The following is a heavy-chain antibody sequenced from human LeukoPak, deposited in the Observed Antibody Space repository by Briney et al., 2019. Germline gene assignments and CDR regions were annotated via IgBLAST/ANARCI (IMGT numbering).Heavy chain of an antibody. CDR1: GFTFSSYA. CDR2: ISYDGSNK. J-gene: IGHJ6*02. V-gene: IGHV3-30*04. Sequence: GRSLRLSCAASGFTFSSYAMHWVRQAPGKGLEWVAVISYDGSNKYYADSVKGRFTISRDNSKNTLYLQMNSLRAEDTAVYYCARDRKGALNYGMDVWGQGTTVTVSS. CDR3: ARDRKGALNYGMDV.